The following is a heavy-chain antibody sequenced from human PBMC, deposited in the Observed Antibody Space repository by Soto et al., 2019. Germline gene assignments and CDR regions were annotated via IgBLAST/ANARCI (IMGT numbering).Heavy chain of an antibody. J-gene: IGHJ6*02. CDR2: ISSSGSTI. CDR1: GFTFSSYE. CDR3: ARSGMITFGGVIVTHYYGMDV. V-gene: IGHV3-48*03. Sequence: GGSLRLSCAASGFTFSSYEMNWVRQAPGKGLEWVSYISSSGSTIYYADSVKGRFTISRDNAKNSLYLQMNSLRAEDTAVYYCARSGMITFGGVIVTHYYGMDVWGQGTTVTVSS. D-gene: IGHD3-16*02.